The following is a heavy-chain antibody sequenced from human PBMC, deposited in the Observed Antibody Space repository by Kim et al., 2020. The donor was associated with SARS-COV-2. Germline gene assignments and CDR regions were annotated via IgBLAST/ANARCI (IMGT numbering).Heavy chain of an antibody. V-gene: IGHV3-66*01. Sequence: GGSLRLSCAASGFTVSSNYMSWVRQAPGKGLEWVSVIYSGGSTYYADSVKGRFTISRDNSKNTLYLQMNSLRAEDTAVYYCARDLYYGDYEDYWGQGTLVTVST. CDR2: IYSGGST. CDR1: GFTVSSNY. J-gene: IGHJ4*02. CDR3: ARDLYYGDYEDY. D-gene: IGHD4-17*01.